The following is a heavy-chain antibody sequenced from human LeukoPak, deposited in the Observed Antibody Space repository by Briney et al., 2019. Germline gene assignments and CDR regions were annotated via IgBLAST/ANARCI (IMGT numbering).Heavy chain of an antibody. Sequence: GGSLRLSCAASGFTFSTYSMNWVRQAPGKGLEWISFIRHDSSDIYYADSAKGRFTISRDNSKNTLYLQMNSLRAEDTAVYYCARERYSSGWYDVLDYWGQGTLVTVSS. J-gene: IGHJ4*02. CDR2: IRHDSSDI. CDR3: ARERYSSGWYDVLDY. V-gene: IGHV3-21*05. D-gene: IGHD6-19*01. CDR1: GFTFSTYS.